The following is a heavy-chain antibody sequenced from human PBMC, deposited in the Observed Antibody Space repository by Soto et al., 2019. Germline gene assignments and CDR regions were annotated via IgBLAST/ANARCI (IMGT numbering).Heavy chain of an antibody. V-gene: IGHV5-51*01. J-gene: IGHJ4*02. CDR1: GYTFSNFW. CDR2: IYPGDHET. Sequence: GESLKISCRCSGYTFSNFWIAWVRHLPGKGLEWMGIIYPGDHETRYSPSFHGKVTISADKSINTAYLQWSSLEASDSAFYYCARSPRSSPYFDYCGQGALVTVS. D-gene: IGHD6-13*01. CDR3: ARSPRSSPYFDY.